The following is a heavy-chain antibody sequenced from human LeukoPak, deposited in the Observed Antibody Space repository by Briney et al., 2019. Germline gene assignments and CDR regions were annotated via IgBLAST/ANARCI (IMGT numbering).Heavy chain of an antibody. V-gene: IGHV1-2*02. CDR2: INPNSGGT. CDR3: ARTNSFDY. Sequence: GASVKVSCKASGSTFTDYYMHWVRQAPGQGLEWMGWINPNSGGTNFAQKFQGRVTMTRDTSISTAYMELNRLRSDDTAVYYCARTNSFDYWGQGTLVTVSS. J-gene: IGHJ4*02. CDR1: GSTFTDYY.